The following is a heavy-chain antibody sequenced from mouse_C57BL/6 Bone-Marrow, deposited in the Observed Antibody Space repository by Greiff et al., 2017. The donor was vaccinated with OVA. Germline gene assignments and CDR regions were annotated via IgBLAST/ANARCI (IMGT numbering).Heavy chain of an antibody. CDR2: INPSSGYT. D-gene: IGHD2-5*01. CDR1: GYTFTSYT. J-gene: IGHJ3*01. Sequence: LVESGAELARPGASVKMSCKASGYTFTSYTMHWVKQRPGQGLEWIGYINPSSGYTKYNQKFKDKATLTADKSSSTAYMQLSSLTSEDSAVYYCARGGYSNKFAYWGQGTLVTVSA. V-gene: IGHV1-4*01. CDR3: ARGGYSNKFAY.